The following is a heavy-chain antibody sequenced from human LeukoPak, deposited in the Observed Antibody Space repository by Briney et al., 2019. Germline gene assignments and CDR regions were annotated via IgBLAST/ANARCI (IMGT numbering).Heavy chain of an antibody. D-gene: IGHD3-22*01. V-gene: IGHV3-23*01. CDR3: AKGDSSGYYIHFDY. J-gene: IGHJ4*02. Sequence: GGSLRLFCAASGFTFSNYAMSWVRQAPGKGLEWVSGISDSGGSTHYADSVKGRITISRDNSKNTLYLQMSSLRAKDTAVYYCAKGDSSGYYIHFDYWGQGTLVTVSS. CDR1: GFTFSNYA. CDR2: ISDSGGST.